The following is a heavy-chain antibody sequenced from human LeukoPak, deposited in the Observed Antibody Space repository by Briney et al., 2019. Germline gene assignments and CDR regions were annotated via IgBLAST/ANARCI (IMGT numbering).Heavy chain of an antibody. J-gene: IGHJ4*02. Sequence: SEPLSLPCAVSGGSIIGGGYSWSWIRQPPGQGLEWIGYIYHSGSTYYNPSLKSRVTISVDRSKNQFSLKLSSVTAADTAVYYCARDGSGYALGYWGQGTLVTVSS. CDR1: GGSIIGGGYS. D-gene: IGHD5-12*01. CDR3: ARDGSGYALGY. CDR2: IYHSGST. V-gene: IGHV4-30-2*01.